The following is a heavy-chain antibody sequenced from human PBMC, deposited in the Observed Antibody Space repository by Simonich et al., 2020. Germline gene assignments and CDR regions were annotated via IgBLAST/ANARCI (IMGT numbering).Heavy chain of an antibody. CDR3: ARGLRVAAAGTAFQH. CDR2: INHSGST. J-gene: IGHJ1*01. Sequence: QVQLQQWGAGLLKPSETLSLTCAVYGGSFSGYYWSWIRQPPGKGLGWIGEINHSGSTNYNPPLKSRVTISVDTSKNHFSLKLSSVTAADTAVYYCARGLRVAAAGTAFQHWGQGTLVTVSS. V-gene: IGHV4-34*01. D-gene: IGHD6-13*01. CDR1: GGSFSGYY.